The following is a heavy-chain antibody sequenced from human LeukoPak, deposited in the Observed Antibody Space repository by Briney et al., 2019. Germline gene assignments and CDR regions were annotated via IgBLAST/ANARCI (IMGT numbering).Heavy chain of an antibody. CDR3: ERRAGAYSHPYDY. Sequence: GGSLRLSCPVSGFTVSSNSMSWVRQAPGKGLEWVSFIYSDNTHYSDSVKGRFTISRDNSKNTLYLQMNSLRAEDTAVYYCERRAGAYSHPYDYWGQGTLVTVSS. D-gene: IGHD4/OR15-4a*01. CDR2: IYSDNT. V-gene: IGHV3-53*01. J-gene: IGHJ4*02. CDR1: GFTVSSNS.